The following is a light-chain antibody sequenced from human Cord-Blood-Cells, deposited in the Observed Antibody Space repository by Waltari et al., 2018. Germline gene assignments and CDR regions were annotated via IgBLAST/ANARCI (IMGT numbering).Light chain of an antibody. CDR3: QQYSSYT. V-gene: IGKV3-20*01. CDR1: QSVSNSY. J-gene: IGKJ2*01. CDR2: GAS. Sequence: EIVLTQSPGTLSLSPGERATLSYRASQSVSNSYLAWYQQKPGQAPRLLIYGASSRATGIPDRFSGSGSGTDFTLTISRLEPEDFAVYYCQQYSSYTFGQGTKLEIK.